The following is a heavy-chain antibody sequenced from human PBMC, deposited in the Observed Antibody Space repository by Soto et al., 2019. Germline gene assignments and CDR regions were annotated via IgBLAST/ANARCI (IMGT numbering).Heavy chain of an antibody. Sequence: APVKASCKDCGYTFTGYYRHSARQAPGQGLEWMGWINPNSGGTNYAQKFQGRFTMTRDTSIITAYMELSRLISDDTAVYYCASGNGGGGASSAPWGQGASVT. D-gene: IGHD3-16*01. CDR1: GYTFTGYY. CDR3: ASGNGGGGASSAP. CDR2: INPNSGGT. J-gene: IGHJ1*01. V-gene: IGHV1-2*02.